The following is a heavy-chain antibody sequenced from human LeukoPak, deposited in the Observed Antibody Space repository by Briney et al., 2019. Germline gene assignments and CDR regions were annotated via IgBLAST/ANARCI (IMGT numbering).Heavy chain of an antibody. D-gene: IGHD6-13*01. V-gene: IGHV1-18*01. J-gene: IGHJ3*02. CDR1: GYTFTSYG. CDR2: ISAYNGNT. CDR3: ARWGGYSSPVRKLGAFDI. Sequence: GASVKVSCKASGYTFTSYGISWVRQAPGQGLEWMGWISAYNGNTNYAQKLQGRVTMTTDTSTSTAYMELRSLRSDDTAVYYCARWGGYSSPVRKLGAFDIWGQGTMVTVSS.